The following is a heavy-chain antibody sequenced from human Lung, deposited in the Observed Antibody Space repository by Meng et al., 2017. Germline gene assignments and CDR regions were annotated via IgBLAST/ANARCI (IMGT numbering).Heavy chain of an antibody. CDR1: GYTFTSYA. J-gene: IGHJ5*02. V-gene: IGHV1-3*01. CDR3: ARERGVGATHWFDP. D-gene: IGHD1-26*01. Sequence: QVQLVQSGADLKRPGPAVRLSCQASGYTFTSYAVHWVRQAPGQGPEGMGWINAGGGNKRYSSKSEARLSITLNTPATTVYMDLTSLRSEDTAVYYCARERGVGATHWFDPWGQGTLVTVSS. CDR2: INAGGGNK.